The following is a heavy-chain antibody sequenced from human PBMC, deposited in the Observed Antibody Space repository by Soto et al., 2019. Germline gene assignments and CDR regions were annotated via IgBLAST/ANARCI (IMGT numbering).Heavy chain of an antibody. D-gene: IGHD2-15*01. J-gene: IGHJ4*02. CDR1: GFTFSASA. CDR2: IRSNGRT. CDR3: ARLDCSGSSCYPYYFEH. Sequence: EVQLVESGGGLVQPGGSLELSCAASGFTFSASAMHWVRQASGKGLEWVGRIRSNGRTAYAASMQGRFTISRDDSKKTAYLQLNSLKTDDTAVYYCARLDCSGSSCYPYYFEHWGQGALVTVSA. V-gene: IGHV3-73*02.